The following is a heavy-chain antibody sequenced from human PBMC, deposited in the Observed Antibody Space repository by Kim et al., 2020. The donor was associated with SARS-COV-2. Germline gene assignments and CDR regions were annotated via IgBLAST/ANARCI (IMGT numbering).Heavy chain of an antibody. V-gene: IGHV2-70*11. D-gene: IGHD6-13*01. CDR1: GFSLSTSGMC. Sequence: SGPTLVNPTQTLTLTCTFSGFSLSTSGMCVSWIRQPPGKALEWLARIDWDDDKYYSTSLKTRLTISKDTSKNQVVLTMTNMYPVDTATYYRAQIPWYSSRGRHGMDVWGQGTTVTVSS. CDR2: IDWDDDK. J-gene: IGHJ6*02. CDR3: AQIPWYSSRGRHGMDV.